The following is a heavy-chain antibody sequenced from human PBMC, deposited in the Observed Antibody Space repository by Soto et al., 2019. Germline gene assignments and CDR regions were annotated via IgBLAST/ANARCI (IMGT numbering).Heavy chain of an antibody. D-gene: IGHD2-15*01. V-gene: IGHV1-69*13. CDR2: IIPIFGTA. CDR1: GGTFSSYA. Sequence: GASVKVSCKASGGTFSSYAISWVRQAPGQGLEWMGGIIPIFGTANYAQKFQGRVTITADESTSTAYMELSSLRSEDTAVYYCAREHRVAAYYNWFDPGAREPWSPSPQ. J-gene: IGHJ5*02. CDR3: AREHRVAAYYNWFDP.